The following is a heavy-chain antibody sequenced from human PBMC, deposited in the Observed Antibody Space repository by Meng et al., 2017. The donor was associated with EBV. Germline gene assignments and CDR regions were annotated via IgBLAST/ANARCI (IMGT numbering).Heavy chain of an antibody. CDR2: NSAYNGNT. D-gene: IGHD5-24*01. V-gene: IGHV1-18*01. CDR1: GYTFTSYG. Sequence: VQLLQPGAAVKRPGGSVRVSCKAAGYTFTSYGISGVRHAPGQGREWTGWNSAYNGNTNSAQKLPGRVTMTTDTSTSTAYMELRSLRSDDTAVYHCARGMATSTPTFDYWGQGTLVTVSS. J-gene: IGHJ4*02. CDR3: ARGMATSTPTFDY.